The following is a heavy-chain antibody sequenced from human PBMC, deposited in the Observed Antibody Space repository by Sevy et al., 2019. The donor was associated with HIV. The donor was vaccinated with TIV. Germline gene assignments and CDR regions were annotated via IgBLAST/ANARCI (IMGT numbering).Heavy chain of an antibody. V-gene: IGHV3-23*01. CDR2: LSFGCGQI. D-gene: IGHD2-8*01. J-gene: IGHJ4*02. Sequence: GGSLRLSCVASGFTFNKYSMSWVRQAPGKGLERVTTLSFGCGQINYADSVKGRFTISRDDSKNTLYLQMNSLRAEDTAVYYCAREGCTRPHDFWGQGTLVTVSS. CDR1: GFTFNKYS. CDR3: AREGCTRPHDF.